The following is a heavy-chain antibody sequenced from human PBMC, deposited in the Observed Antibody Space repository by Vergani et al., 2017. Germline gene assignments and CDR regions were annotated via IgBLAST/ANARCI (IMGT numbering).Heavy chain of an antibody. Sequence: QVHLVESGGGVVQPGRSLRLSCVVSGFTSSYYGMHWVRQAPGKGLEWVAVISYDGTQKYYADSVKGRFTISRDNSKSTLYLQMNSLRTEDTAVYYGAKKSGAGRVCQIGYFREWGQGTLVSVSS. D-gene: IGHD1-26*01. CDR1: GFTSSYYG. J-gene: IGHJ1*01. V-gene: IGHV3-30*18. CDR2: ISYDGTQK. CDR3: AKKSGAGRVCQIGYFRE.